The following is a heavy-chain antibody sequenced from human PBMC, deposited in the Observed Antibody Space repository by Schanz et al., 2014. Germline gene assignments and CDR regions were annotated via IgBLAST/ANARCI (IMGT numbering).Heavy chain of an antibody. CDR1: GFTFSSYA. Sequence: EQLVESGGGAVQPGRSLRLSCAASGFTFSSYAMSWVRQAPGKGLEWVSSINSRSNFIYYADSVKGRFTISRDNSKDTLYLQMSGLTPEDTAVYYCARGPIPIQGVPMDFWGQGTLVTVSS. CDR2: INSRSNFI. D-gene: IGHD3-10*01. J-gene: IGHJ4*02. CDR3: ARGPIPIQGVPMDF. V-gene: IGHV3-21*02.